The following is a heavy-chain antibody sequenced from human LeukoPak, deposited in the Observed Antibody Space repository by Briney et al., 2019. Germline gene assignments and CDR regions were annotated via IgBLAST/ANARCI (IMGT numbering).Heavy chain of an antibody. D-gene: IGHD2-2*01. Sequence: PGGSLRLSWAGSGFTFSRYGMHWVRQAPGKGLEWVALISYDGGNKYYADSVKGRFTISRDNSKNTLYLQMNSLRVEDAAVYYCAKDRNEVSASWPSGWGQGTLVTVSS. J-gene: IGHJ4*02. CDR3: AKDRNEVSASWPSG. V-gene: IGHV3-30*18. CDR1: GFTFSRYG. CDR2: ISYDGGNK.